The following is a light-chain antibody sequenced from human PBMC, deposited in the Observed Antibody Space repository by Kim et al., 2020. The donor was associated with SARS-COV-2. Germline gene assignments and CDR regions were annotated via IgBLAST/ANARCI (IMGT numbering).Light chain of an antibody. CDR3: KAWDSSTWV. V-gene: IGLV3-1*01. Sequence: LSPGQTARITCSGDKLGDKYACWYQQKQGQSPVLVIYQDSKRPSGIPERFSGSNSGNTATLTISGTQAMDEADYYCKAWDSSTWVFGGGTKLTVL. CDR1: KLGDKY. CDR2: QDS. J-gene: IGLJ3*02.